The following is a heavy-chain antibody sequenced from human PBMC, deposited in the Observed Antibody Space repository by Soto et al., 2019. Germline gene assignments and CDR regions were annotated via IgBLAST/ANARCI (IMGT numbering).Heavy chain of an antibody. D-gene: IGHD4-17*01. V-gene: IGHV3-15*01. J-gene: IGHJ6*02. Sequence: GESLRRSCPASRFTSSNALMSWGRQAPGKGLEWVGRIKSKTDGWTTDYAAPVKGRFTISRDDSKNTLYLQMNSLKTEDTAVYYCTTDVDYGDYYYYYGMDVWGQGTTVTVSS. CDR2: IKSKTDGWTT. CDR3: TTDVDYGDYYYYYGMDV. CDR1: RFTSSNAL.